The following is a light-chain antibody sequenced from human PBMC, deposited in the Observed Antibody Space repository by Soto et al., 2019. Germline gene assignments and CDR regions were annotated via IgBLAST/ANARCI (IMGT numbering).Light chain of an antibody. J-gene: IGLJ2*01. Sequence: QSALTQPASVSGSPGQSITISCTGTSSDVGSYNLVSWYQQHPGKAPKLMIYEGSKRPSGVSNRFSGSKSGNTASLTISGRQAEDEADYYCCAYAGSSTFVFGGGTKVTVL. V-gene: IGLV2-23*03. CDR1: SSDVGSYNL. CDR2: EGS. CDR3: CAYAGSSTFV.